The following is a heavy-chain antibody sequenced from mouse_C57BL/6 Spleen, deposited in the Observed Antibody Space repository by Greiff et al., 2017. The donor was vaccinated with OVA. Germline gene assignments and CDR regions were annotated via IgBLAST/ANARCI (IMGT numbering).Heavy chain of an antibody. V-gene: IGHV5-4*01. CDR1: GFTFSSYA. CDR2: ISDGGSYT. Sequence: DVKLVESGGGLVKPGGSLKLSCAASGFTFSSYAMSWVRQTPEKRLEWVATISDGGSYTYYPDNVKGRFTISRDNAKNNLYLQMSHLKSEDTAMYYCARDSQFAYWGQGTLVTVSA. J-gene: IGHJ3*01. CDR3: ARDSQFAY.